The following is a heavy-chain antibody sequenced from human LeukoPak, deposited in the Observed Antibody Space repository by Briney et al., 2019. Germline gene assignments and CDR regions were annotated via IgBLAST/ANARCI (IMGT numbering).Heavy chain of an antibody. Sequence: PGRSLRLSCAASGFTFSTYGMHWVRQAPGKGLEWVAVISYDGGNKYYGDSVKGRFTISRDNSKNTLYLQMNSLRAEDTAVYYCAKDGATNYYGAGNYKAYYFDYWGQGTLVTVSS. D-gene: IGHD3-10*01. CDR2: ISYDGGNK. J-gene: IGHJ4*02. V-gene: IGHV3-30*18. CDR3: AKDGATNYYGAGNYKAYYFDY. CDR1: GFTFSTYG.